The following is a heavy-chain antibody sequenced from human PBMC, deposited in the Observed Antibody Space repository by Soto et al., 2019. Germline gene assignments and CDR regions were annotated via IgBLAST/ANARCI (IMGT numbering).Heavy chain of an antibody. CDR2: ISSSGSTI. D-gene: IGHD3-3*01. J-gene: IGHJ6*02. CDR1: GFTFSSYE. CDR3: ARGRHYDFWSGLGLDYYYYGMDV. Sequence: EVQLVESGGGLVQPGGSLRLSCAASGFTFSSYEMNWVRQAPGKGLEWVSYISSSGSTIYYADSVKGRFTISRDNAKNSLDLQMNSLRAEDTAVYYCARGRHYDFWSGLGLDYYYYGMDVWGQGTTVTVSS. V-gene: IGHV3-48*03.